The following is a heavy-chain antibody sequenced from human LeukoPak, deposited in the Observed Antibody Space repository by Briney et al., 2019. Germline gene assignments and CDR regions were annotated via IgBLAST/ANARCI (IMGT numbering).Heavy chain of an antibody. J-gene: IGHJ1*01. Sequence: GESLKISCKGSGYSFTSYWIGWVRQMPRKGLEWMGIINPGDSDTRYSPSFQGQVTISADKSISTAYLQWSSLRASDTAMYYCARRVRSNPVAGYFQQWGQGTLVTVS. CDR1: GYSFTSYW. D-gene: IGHD4-17*01. CDR3: ARRVRSNPVAGYFQQ. CDR2: INPGDSDT. V-gene: IGHV5-51*01.